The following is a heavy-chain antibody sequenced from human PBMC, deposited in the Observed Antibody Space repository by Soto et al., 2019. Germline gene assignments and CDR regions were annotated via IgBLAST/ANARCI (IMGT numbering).Heavy chain of an antibody. CDR3: ARQDETSREDYYGMDV. J-gene: IGHJ6*02. V-gene: IGHV5-10-1*01. CDR1: GYSFSSYW. CDR2: IDPSDSYT. Sequence: ESLTISRKGSGYSFSSYWITLGRQLRGKGLEWMGRIDPSDSYTNYSPSFQGHVTISVDKSISTAYLQWNSLKASDSAMYYCARQDETSREDYYGMDVWGQGTTVTVSS.